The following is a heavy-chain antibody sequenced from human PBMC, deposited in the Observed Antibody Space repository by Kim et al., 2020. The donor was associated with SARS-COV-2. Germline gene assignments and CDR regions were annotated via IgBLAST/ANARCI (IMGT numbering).Heavy chain of an antibody. CDR2: ILYHGGTT. CDR3: VTAAQKFAPYGNF. CDR1: GFAFDTYA. D-gene: IGHD1-1*01. J-gene: IGHJ1*01. Sequence: GGSLRLSCAASGFAFDTYAMSWVRQAPGKGLEWVSAILYHGGTTYYADSVKGRFTISRDNSKNTLYLLMDSLRAEDTAVYYCVTAAQKFAPYGNFWGQGTLVTVSS. V-gene: IGHV3-23*01.